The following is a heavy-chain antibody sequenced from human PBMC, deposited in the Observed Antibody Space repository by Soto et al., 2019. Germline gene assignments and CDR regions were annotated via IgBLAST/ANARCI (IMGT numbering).Heavy chain of an antibody. J-gene: IGHJ6*02. CDR1: GFTFSSYE. CDR2: ISSSGSTI. CDR3: AREDYCSGGSCYGMDV. Sequence: PGGSLRLSCAASGFTFSSYEMNWVRQAPGKGLEWVSYISSSGSTIYYADSVKGRFTISRDNAKNSLYLQMNSLRAEDTAVYYCAREDYCSGGSCYGMDVWGQGTTVTVSS. D-gene: IGHD2-15*01. V-gene: IGHV3-48*03.